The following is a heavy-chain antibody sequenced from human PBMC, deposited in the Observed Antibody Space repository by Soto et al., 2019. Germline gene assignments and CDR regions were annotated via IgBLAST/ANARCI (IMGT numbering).Heavy chain of an antibody. CDR1: GFTVSGNY. D-gene: IGHD6-6*01. Sequence: EVQLVETGGGLIQPGGSLRLSCAASGFTVSGNYMSWVRQAPGKGLEWVSVIYNGGGTYYADSVKGRFTISRDNSKNTLYLQMNRLRAEDTAVYYCASTRCSSSDYWGQGTMVTVSS. J-gene: IGHJ4*02. CDR2: IYNGGGT. CDR3: ASTRCSSSDY. V-gene: IGHV3-53*02.